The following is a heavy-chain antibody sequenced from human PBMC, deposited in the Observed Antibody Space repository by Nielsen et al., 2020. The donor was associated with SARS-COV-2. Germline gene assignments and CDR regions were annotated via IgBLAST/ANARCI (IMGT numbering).Heavy chain of an antibody. CDR3: TRGFYSQSDC. Sequence: GGSLRLSCTGSGLTFSDYSMNWVRQAPGKGLGWVASISGDSNYIFYSEIVKGRFTMSRDNGKNSLYLQMNTLRSEDTSLYYCTRGFYSQSDCWGQGTLVTVSS. J-gene: IGHJ4*02. V-gene: IGHV3-21*01. D-gene: IGHD2-15*01. CDR1: GLTFSDYS. CDR2: ISGDSNYI.